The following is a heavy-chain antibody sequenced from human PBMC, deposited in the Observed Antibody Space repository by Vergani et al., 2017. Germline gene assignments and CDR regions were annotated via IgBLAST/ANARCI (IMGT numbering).Heavy chain of an antibody. CDR1: GGSISSGDHC. Sequence: QVQLQESGPGVVKPSQTLSLTCAVSGGSISSGDHCWTWIRQRPGKGLEWIGYIFYSGPTYDNPSLRSRLTISVDTSQNQFSLKLRSVTAADTAVYYGARVDTQVPATSHFYYMDVWGKGTTVVVSS. D-gene: IGHD6-25*01. CDR3: ARVDTQVPATSHFYYMDV. CDR2: IFYSGPT. V-gene: IGHV4-31*11. J-gene: IGHJ6*03.